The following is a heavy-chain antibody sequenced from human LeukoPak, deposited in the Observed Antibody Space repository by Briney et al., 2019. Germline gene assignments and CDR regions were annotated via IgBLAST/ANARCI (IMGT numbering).Heavy chain of an antibody. J-gene: IGHJ5*01. Sequence: GGSLRLSCATSGFSFSSYAMSWVRLAPGKGLEWVSAIAGSSVAAGRSSTYYADSVTGRFTISRDNSKNTLYLQMNSLRADDMAVYYCAKTSTITNFPWENWFDSWGQGTLVTVSS. CDR2: IAGSSVAAGRSST. CDR1: GFSFSSYA. CDR3: AKTSTITNFPWENWFDS. D-gene: IGHD3-3*01. V-gene: IGHV3-23*01.